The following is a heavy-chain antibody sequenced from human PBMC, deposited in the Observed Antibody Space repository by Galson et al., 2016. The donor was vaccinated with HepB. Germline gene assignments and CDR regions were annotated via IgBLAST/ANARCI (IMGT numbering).Heavy chain of an antibody. CDR1: GFIFNNHW. D-gene: IGHD3-22*01. CDR3: ARLSGYYAYYFDY. Sequence: SLRLSCAASGFIFNNHWMIWVRQAPGKGLEWVANIKHDASDEHFVDSVRGRFTISRDNAKNSVYLHMNSLRAEDTAVYYCARLSGYYAYYFDYWGQGTLVTVSS. CDR2: IKHDASDE. J-gene: IGHJ4*02. V-gene: IGHV3-7*03.